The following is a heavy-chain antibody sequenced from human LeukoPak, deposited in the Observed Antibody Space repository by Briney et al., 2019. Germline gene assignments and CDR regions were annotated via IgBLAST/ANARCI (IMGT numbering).Heavy chain of an antibody. Sequence: GGSLRLSCVASGFTFSSCGMHWVRQAPGKGLEWVAFIRSDGSIEYYADSVKGRFTVSRDNAKNTLYLQMNSLRAEDTAVYYCARKNYDTSGYFDLDYWGQGTLVTVSS. CDR3: ARKNYDTSGYFDLDY. CDR2: IRSDGSIE. V-gene: IGHV3-30*02. J-gene: IGHJ4*02. CDR1: GFTFSSCG. D-gene: IGHD3-22*01.